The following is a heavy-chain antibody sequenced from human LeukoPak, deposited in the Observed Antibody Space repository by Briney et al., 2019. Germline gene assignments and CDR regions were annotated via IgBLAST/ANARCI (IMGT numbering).Heavy chain of an antibody. V-gene: IGHV4-34*01. CDR1: GGSLSGYY. J-gene: IGHJ3*02. D-gene: IGHD2-2*02. CDR3: AKDLSRFPLYDAFDI. Sequence: SETLSLTCAVYGGSLSGYYWSWIRQPPGKGLEWIGEINHSGSTNYNPSLKSRVTISVDTSKNQFSLKLSSATAADTAVYYCAKDLSRFPLYDAFDIWGQGTMVTVSS. CDR2: INHSGST.